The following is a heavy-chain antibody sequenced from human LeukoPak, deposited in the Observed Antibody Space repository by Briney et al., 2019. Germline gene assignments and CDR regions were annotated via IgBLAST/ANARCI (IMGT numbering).Heavy chain of an antibody. CDR3: ARADERGYSYGYYYYYMDV. CDR2: MNPNSGNT. Sequence: ASVKVSCKASGYTFTSYDINWVRQATGQGLEWMGWMNPNSGNTGYAQKFQGSVTMTRNTSISTAYMELSSLRSEDTAVYYCARADERGYSYGYYYYYMDVWGKGTTVTVSS. J-gene: IGHJ6*03. V-gene: IGHV1-8*01. D-gene: IGHD5-18*01. CDR1: GYTFTSYD.